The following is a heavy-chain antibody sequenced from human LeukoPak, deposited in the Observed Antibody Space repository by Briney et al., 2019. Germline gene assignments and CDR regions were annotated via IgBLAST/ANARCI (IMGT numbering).Heavy chain of an antibody. CDR3: ARERKQQLAHNGLYP. CDR2: ILFDGSNK. J-gene: IGHJ5*02. V-gene: IGHV3-30*04. Sequence: SGGCLSLSCAVSAFTSTSYATHWVRPAQGRGRGWVAVILFDGSNKYYRDSVTGRFTISRDNSKNTLYLQMNSLRAEHTAVYYCARERKQQLAHNGLYPWGQGTLVTVSS. CDR1: AFTSTSYA. D-gene: IGHD6-13*01.